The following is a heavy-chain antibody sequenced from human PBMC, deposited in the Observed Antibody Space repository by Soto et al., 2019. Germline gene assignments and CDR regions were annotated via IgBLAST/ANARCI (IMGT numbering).Heavy chain of an antibody. CDR3: ARVPFGSNWFVP. V-gene: IGHV3-66*01. CDR1: GFTVGTNY. J-gene: IGHJ5*02. D-gene: IGHD3-10*01. CDR2: IYAGGSR. Sequence: GGSLRLSCAASGFTVGTNYMTWVRQAPGKGLEWVSVIYAGGSRYYADSVKGGFTISRDISKNTQYLQMDSLRAEDTAMYYCARVPFGSNWFVPWGQGTLVTVCS.